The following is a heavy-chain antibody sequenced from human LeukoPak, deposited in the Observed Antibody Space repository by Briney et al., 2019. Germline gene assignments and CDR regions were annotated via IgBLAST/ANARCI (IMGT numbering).Heavy chain of an antibody. CDR1: GFTFSDYY. CDR3: ARFGPRRTPYYFDY. CDR2: ISSSGSTI. J-gene: IGHJ4*02. V-gene: IGHV3-11*01. D-gene: IGHD3-16*01. Sequence: PGGSLRLSCAASGFTFSDYYMSWIRQAPGKGLEWVSYISSSGSTIYFADSEKGRFTISRDNAKNSLYLQMNSLRAEDTAVYYCARFGPRRTPYYFDYWGQGTLVTVSS.